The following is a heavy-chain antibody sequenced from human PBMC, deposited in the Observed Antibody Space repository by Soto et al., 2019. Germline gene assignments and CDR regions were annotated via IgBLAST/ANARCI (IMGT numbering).Heavy chain of an antibody. CDR1: GGTFSSYA. V-gene: IGHV1-69*13. D-gene: IGHD1-26*01. J-gene: IGHJ6*02. CDR2: IIPIFGTV. CDR3: ARDIGPDTYYYYGMDV. Sequence: GASVKVSCKASGGTFSSYAISWVRQAPGQGLEWMGGIIPIFGTVNYAQKFQGRVTITADESTNTAYMELSSLRSEDTAVYYCARDIGPDTYYYYGMDVWGQGTTVTVSS.